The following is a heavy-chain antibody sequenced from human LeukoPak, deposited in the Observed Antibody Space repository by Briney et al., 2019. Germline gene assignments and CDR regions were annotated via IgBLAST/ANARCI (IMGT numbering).Heavy chain of an antibody. Sequence: GGSLRLSCAASGFTFSSYGMHWVRQAPGKGLEWVAVISYDGSNKYYADSVKGRFTISRDNSKNTLYLQMNSLRAEDTAVYYCAKDWSAATCSYYFDYWGQGTLVTVSS. CDR2: ISYDGSNK. J-gene: IGHJ4*02. V-gene: IGHV3-30*18. CDR1: GFTFSSYG. D-gene: IGHD2-15*01. CDR3: AKDWSAATCSYYFDY.